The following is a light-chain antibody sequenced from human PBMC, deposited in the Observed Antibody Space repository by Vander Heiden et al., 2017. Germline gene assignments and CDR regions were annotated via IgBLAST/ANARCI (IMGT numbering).Light chain of an antibody. CDR3: QQYNNWPPWT. V-gene: IGKV3-15*01. CDR1: QSVSRN. Sequence: EIVITQSPASLSVSPGERATLSCRASQSVSRNLAWYQQKPGQPPRLLIYGASTRTTGIPARFSGSGSGTEFTLTISSLQSEDFAVYYCQQYNNWPPWTFGQGTKVEIK. CDR2: GAS. J-gene: IGKJ1*01.